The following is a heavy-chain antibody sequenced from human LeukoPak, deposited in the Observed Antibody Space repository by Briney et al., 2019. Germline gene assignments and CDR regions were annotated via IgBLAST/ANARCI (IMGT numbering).Heavy chain of an antibody. CDR1: GFTFSSYA. J-gene: IGHJ4*02. CDR2: ISYDGSNK. V-gene: IGHV3-30*04. D-gene: IGHD2-21*02. CDR3: ASPPSPYCGGDCYSDY. Sequence: GGSLRLSCAASGFTFSSYAMHWVRQAPGRGLEWVAVISYDGSNKYYADSVKGRFTISRDNSKNTLYLQMNSLRAEDTAVYYCASPPSPYCGGDCYSDYWGQGTLVTVSS.